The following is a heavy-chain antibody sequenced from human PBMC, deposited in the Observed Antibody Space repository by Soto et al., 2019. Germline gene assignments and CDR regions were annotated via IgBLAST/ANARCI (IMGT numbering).Heavy chain of an antibody. CDR1: SGSISSSSW. V-gene: IGHV4-4*02. CDR3: ARRGLRYFDWLPPAPAYFDY. J-gene: IGHJ4*02. D-gene: IGHD3-9*01. Sequence: SETLCLTCAVASGSISSSSWWRRVSKTPGKGLEWIGEIYHSGSTNYNPSLKSRVTISVDKSKNQFSLKLSSVTAADTAVYYCARRGLRYFDWLPPAPAYFDYWGQGTLVTVSS. CDR2: IYHSGST.